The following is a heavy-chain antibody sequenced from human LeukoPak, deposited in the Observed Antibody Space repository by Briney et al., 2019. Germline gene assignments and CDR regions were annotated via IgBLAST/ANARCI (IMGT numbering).Heavy chain of an antibody. Sequence: PSETLSLTCTVSGGSISSYYWSWIRQPAGKGLEWIGRIYTSGSTNYNPSLECRVTMSVDTSKNQFSLKLSSVTAADTAVYYCARDYFDYGDYVGSWAFDIWGQGTMVTVSS. CDR2: IYTSGST. V-gene: IGHV4-4*07. D-gene: IGHD4-17*01. J-gene: IGHJ3*02. CDR1: GGSISSYY. CDR3: ARDYFDYGDYVGSWAFDI.